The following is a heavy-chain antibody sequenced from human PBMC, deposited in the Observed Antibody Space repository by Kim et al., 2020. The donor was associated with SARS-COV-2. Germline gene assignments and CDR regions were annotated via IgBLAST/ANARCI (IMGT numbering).Heavy chain of an antibody. J-gene: IGHJ4*02. CDR3: ARTGPDRWLQSSTPFDY. D-gene: IGHD5-12*01. CDR2: INHSGST. CDR1: GGSFSGYY. Sequence: SETLSLTCAVYGGSFSGYYWSWIRQPPGKGLEWIGEINHSGSTNYNPSLKSRVTISVDTSKNQFSLKLSSVTAADTAVYYCARTGPDRWLQSSTPFDYWGQGTLVTVSS. V-gene: IGHV4-34*01.